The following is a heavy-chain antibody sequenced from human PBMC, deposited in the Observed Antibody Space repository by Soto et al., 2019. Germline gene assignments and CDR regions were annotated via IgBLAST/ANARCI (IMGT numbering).Heavy chain of an antibody. V-gene: IGHV3-23*01. CDR3: AKDQGSSWYEIDY. D-gene: IGHD6-13*01. CDR2: ISGSGGST. CDR1: GFTFSNYA. Sequence: EVQLLESGAGLVQPGGSLRLSCAASGFTFSNYAVTWVRQAPGKGLEWVSTISGSGGSTYYADSVKGRFTISRDNSKNTLYLQMNSLRAEDTAVYYCAKDQGSSWYEIDYWGQGTLVTVSS. J-gene: IGHJ4*02.